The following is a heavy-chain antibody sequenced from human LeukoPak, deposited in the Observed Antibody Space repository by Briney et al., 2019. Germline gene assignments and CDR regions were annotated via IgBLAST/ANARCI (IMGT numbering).Heavy chain of an antibody. CDR2: IYTSGST. D-gene: IGHD3-3*01. J-gene: IGHJ5*02. CDR1: GGSISSYY. Sequence: SETLSLTCTVSGGSISSYYWSWIRQPPGKGLEWIGYIYTSGSTNYNPSLKSRVTISVDTSKNPCSLWLSSLTAADTAVYYCARHMDDDFWSGYNWFDPWGQGTLVTVSS. CDR3: ARHMDDDFWSGYNWFDP. V-gene: IGHV4-4*09.